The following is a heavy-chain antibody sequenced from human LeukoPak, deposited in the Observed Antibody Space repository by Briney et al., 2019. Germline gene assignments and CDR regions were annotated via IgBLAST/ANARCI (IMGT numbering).Heavy chain of an antibody. V-gene: IGHV4-31*03. D-gene: IGHD6-13*01. J-gene: IGHJ6*02. CDR2: IYYSGST. CDR1: GGSISSGGYY. Sequence: SQTLSLTCTVPGGSISSGGYYWSWIRQHPGKGLEWIGYIYYSGSTYYNPSLKSRVTISVDTSKNQFSLKLSSVTAADTAVYYCARDQGAAAGPIYGMDVWGQGTTVTVSS. CDR3: ARDQGAAAGPIYGMDV.